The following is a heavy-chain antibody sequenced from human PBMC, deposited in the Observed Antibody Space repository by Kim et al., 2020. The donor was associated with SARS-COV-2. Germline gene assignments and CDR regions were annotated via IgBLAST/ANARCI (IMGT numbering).Heavy chain of an antibody. D-gene: IGHD3-9*01. Sequence: GGSLRLSCAASGFTFSSYSMNWVRQAPGKGLEWVSSISSSSSYIYYADSVKGRFTISRDNAKNTLYLQMNSLRAEDTAVYYCARDRDILTGYEDYWGQGTLVTVSS. CDR1: GFTFSSYS. CDR2: ISSSSSYI. V-gene: IGHV3-21*01. J-gene: IGHJ4*02. CDR3: ARDRDILTGYEDY.